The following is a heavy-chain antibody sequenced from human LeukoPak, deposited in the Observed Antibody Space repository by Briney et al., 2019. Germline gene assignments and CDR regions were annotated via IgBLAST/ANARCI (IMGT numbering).Heavy chain of an antibody. V-gene: IGHV3-23*01. D-gene: IGHD6-19*01. CDR1: GFTFSNYD. Sequence: GGSLRLSCAASGFTFSNYDMSWVHQAPGKGLEWVSSISDSGGSTYYADSVKGRFTISRDNSKNTLYLQMTNLRAADTAVYYCAKDLSRAVAADWFDPWDQGSLVTVSS. CDR3: AKDLSRAVAADWFDP. CDR2: ISDSGGST. J-gene: IGHJ5*02.